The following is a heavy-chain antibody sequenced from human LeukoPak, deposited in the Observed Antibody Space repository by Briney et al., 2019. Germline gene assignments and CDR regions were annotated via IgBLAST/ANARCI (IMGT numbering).Heavy chain of an antibody. CDR1: GGSFSGYH. D-gene: IGHD1-1*01. CDR3: ARGGWYNY. Sequence: SETLSLTCAVYGGSFSGYHWSWIRQPPGKGLEWIGEINHSGSTNYNPSLKSRVTISVDTSKNQFSLKLSSVTAADTAVYYCARGGWYNYWGQGTLVTVSS. CDR2: INHSGST. V-gene: IGHV4-34*01. J-gene: IGHJ4*02.